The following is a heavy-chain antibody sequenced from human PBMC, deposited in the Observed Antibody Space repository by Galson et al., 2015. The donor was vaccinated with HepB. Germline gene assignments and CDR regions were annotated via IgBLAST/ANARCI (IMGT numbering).Heavy chain of an antibody. J-gene: IGHJ4*02. CDR3: ARDLGVYSSGWYDY. CDR1: GYTFTSYA. Sequence: SCKASGYTFTSYAMHWVRQAPGQRLEWMGWINAGNGNTKYSQKFQGRVTITRDTSASTAYMELSSLRSEDTAVYFCARDLGVYSSGWYDYWGQGTLVTVSS. CDR2: INAGNGNT. V-gene: IGHV1-3*01. D-gene: IGHD6-19*01.